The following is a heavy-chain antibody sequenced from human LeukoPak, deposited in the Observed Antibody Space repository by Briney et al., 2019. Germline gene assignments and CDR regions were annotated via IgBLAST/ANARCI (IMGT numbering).Heavy chain of an antibody. CDR1: GYTFTGYY. Sequence: ASVKVSFKASGYTFTGYYMHWVRQAPGQGLEWMGRINPNSGGTNYAQKFQGRVTMTRDTSISTAYMELSRLRSDDTAVYYCARDYYDSSGYDYWGQGTLVTVSS. CDR3: ARDYYDSSGYDY. J-gene: IGHJ4*02. D-gene: IGHD3-22*01. V-gene: IGHV1-2*06. CDR2: INPNSGGT.